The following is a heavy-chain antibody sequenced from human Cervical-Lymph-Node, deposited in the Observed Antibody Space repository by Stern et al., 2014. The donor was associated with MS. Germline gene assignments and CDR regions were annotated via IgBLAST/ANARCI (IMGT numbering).Heavy chain of an antibody. CDR2: IIPIFDTP. D-gene: IGHD4-17*01. CDR3: VLPSKVTTAAFDV. Sequence: MQLVESGAEVKKPGSSVKLSCKASGGTFTSFSINWVRQVPGQSLEWMGGIIPIFDTPNLAQKFQGRLTITADSSTSTVYMALNSLRSDDTAVYYCVLPSKVTTAAFDVWGRGTMVTVSS. CDR1: GGTFTSFS. J-gene: IGHJ3*01. V-gene: IGHV1-69*06.